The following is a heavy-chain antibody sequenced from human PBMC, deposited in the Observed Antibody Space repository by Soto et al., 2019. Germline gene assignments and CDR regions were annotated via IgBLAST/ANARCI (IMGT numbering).Heavy chain of an antibody. CDR3: ARHNYGSGSTYFDD. J-gene: IGHJ4*01. CDR1: GGSISSYY. CDR2: IYYSGST. Sequence: QVQLQESGPGLVKPSETLSLTCTVSGGSISSYYWSWIRRPPGKGLEWIGYIYYSGSTNYNPSLKSRVTISVDTSKNQFSLKLNSMTAADTAVYYCARHNYGSGSTYFDDWGHGTLVTVSS. V-gene: IGHV4-59*08. D-gene: IGHD3-10*01.